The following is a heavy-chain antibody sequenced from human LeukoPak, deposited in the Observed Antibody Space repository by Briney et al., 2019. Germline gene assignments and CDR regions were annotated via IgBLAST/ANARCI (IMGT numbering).Heavy chain of an antibody. V-gene: IGHV3-23*01. CDR2: ISGSGGST. CDR1: GFTFSSYA. CDR3: AALDGYCSSTSCPYSYGTLVY. J-gene: IGHJ4*02. Sequence: GGSLRLSCAASGFTFSSYAMSWVRQAPGKGLEWVSAISGSGGSTYYADSVKGRFTISRDNSKNMLYLQMNSLRAEDTAVYYCAALDGYCSSTSCPYSYGTLVYWGQGTLVTVSS. D-gene: IGHD2-2*01.